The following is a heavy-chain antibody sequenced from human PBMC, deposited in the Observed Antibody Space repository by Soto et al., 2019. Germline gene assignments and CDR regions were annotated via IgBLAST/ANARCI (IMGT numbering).Heavy chain of an antibody. Sequence: GGSLRLSCAASGFTFSSYAMHWVRQAPGKGLEWVAVISYDGSNKYYADSVKGRFTISRDNSKNTLYLQMNSLRAEDTAVYYCARDGLGYYYDSSGYNGDYWGQGTLVTVSS. D-gene: IGHD3-22*01. J-gene: IGHJ4*02. V-gene: IGHV3-30-3*01. CDR1: GFTFSSYA. CDR3: ARDGLGYYYDSSGYNGDY. CDR2: ISYDGSNK.